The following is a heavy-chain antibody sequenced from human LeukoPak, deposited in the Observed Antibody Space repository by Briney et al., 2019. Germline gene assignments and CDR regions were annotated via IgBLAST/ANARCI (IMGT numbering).Heavy chain of an antibody. V-gene: IGHV4-34*01. CDR3: ARGTVVVVAATYFDY. CDR2: INHSGST. J-gene: IGHJ4*02. D-gene: IGHD2-15*01. Sequence: SETLSLTCAVYGESFSGYYWSRIRQPPGKGLEWIGEINHSGSTNYNPSLKSRVTISVDTSKNQFSLKLSSVTAADTAVYYCARGTVVVVAATYFDYWGQGTLVTVSS. CDR1: GESFSGYY.